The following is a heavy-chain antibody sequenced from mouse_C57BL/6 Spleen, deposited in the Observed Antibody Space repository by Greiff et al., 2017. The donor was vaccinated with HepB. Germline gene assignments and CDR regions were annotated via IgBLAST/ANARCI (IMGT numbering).Heavy chain of an antibody. D-gene: IGHD2-5*01. J-gene: IGHJ2*01. Sequence: VQLQQSGPELVKPGASVKISCKASGYSFTGYYMNWVKQSPEKSLEWIGEINPSTGGTTYNQKFKAKATLTVDKSSSTAYMQLKSLTSEDSAVYYCASSNYRIFDYWGQGTTLTVSS. CDR3: ASSNYRIFDY. CDR1: GYSFTGYY. V-gene: IGHV1-42*01. CDR2: INPSTGGT.